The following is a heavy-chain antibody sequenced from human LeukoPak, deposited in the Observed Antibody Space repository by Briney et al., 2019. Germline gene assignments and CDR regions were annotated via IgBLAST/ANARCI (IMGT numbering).Heavy chain of an antibody. CDR1: GYTFTSDY. CDR3: ARDQEGFDY. Sequence: ASVKVSCKASGYTFTSDYIHWVRQAPGQGLEWMGMIYPRDGSTSYAQKFQGRVTVTRDTSTSTVHMELSGLRSEDTAVYYCARDQEGFDYWGQGTLVTVSS. CDR2: IYPRDGST. J-gene: IGHJ4*02. V-gene: IGHV1-46*01.